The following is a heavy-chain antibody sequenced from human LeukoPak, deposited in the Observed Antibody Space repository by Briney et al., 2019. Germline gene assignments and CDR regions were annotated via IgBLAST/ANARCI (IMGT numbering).Heavy chain of an antibody. CDR1: GGSISSSSYY. CDR3: ARQRRRTVATLYGMDV. J-gene: IGHJ6*02. D-gene: IGHD5-12*01. Sequence: SETLSLTCTVSGGSISSSSYYWGWIRQPPGKGLEWIGSIYYSGSTYYNPPLKSRVTISVDTSKNQFSLKLSSVTAADTAVYYCARQRRRTVATLYGMDVWGQGTTVTVSS. CDR2: IYYSGST. V-gene: IGHV4-39*01.